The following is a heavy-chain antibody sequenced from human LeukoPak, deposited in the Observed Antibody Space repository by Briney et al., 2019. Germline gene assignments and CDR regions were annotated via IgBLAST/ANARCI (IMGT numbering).Heavy chain of an antibody. CDR3: ARIAQFRLGVFSYYYYMDV. Sequence: PGGSLRLSCAASGFTFSSYDIHWVRQAPGKGLEWVAFIRYDGSNKYYADSVKGRFTISRDNSKNTLNLQMNSLRAEDTAVYYCARIAQFRLGVFSYYYYMDVWGKGTTVTISS. D-gene: IGHD2-8*01. CDR1: GFTFSSYD. J-gene: IGHJ6*03. CDR2: IRYDGSNK. V-gene: IGHV3-33*08.